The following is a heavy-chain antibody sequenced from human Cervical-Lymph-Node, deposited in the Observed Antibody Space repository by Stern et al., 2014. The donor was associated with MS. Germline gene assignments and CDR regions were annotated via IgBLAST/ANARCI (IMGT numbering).Heavy chain of an antibody. D-gene: IGHD1-1*01. J-gene: IGHJ5*01. V-gene: IGHV3-9*01. Sequence: EVQLVESGGGLVQPGRSLRLSCAASGFAFHDYAMYWVRQAPGKGLEWVSGINWNRGAIGHADSVRGRFSMSNANAGNSLLLEMNSLSPEDTAFYYCAKQLVRASAIGYNWFDSWGQGTLVIVSS. CDR2: INWNRGAI. CDR1: GFAFHDYA. CDR3: AKQLVRASAIGYNWFDS.